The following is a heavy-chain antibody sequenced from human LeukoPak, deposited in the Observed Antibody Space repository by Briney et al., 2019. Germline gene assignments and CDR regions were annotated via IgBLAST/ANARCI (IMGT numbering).Heavy chain of an antibody. V-gene: IGHV1-2*06. CDR3: ARPYYESSGLYVDAFDI. CDR1: GYTLTAYY. CDR2: INPNSGGT. Sequence: ASVKVSCKASGYTLTAYYLHWVRQAPGQGLEWMGRINPNSGGTTYAQKFQGRVTMTRDTSIGTAYMELGSLRSDDTALYYCARPYYESSGLYVDAFDIWGQGTMVTVSS. J-gene: IGHJ3*02. D-gene: IGHD3-22*01.